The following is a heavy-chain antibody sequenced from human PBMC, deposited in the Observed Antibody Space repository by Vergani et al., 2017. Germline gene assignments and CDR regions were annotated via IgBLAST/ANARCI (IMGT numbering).Heavy chain of an antibody. D-gene: IGHD2-2*01. CDR3: AREGMVVVPAADV. CDR2: ICWDSDCI. J-gene: IGHJ4*02. CDR1: GFTFDDYA. V-gene: IGHV3-9*01. Sequence: EVQLVESGGGLVQPGRSPRLFCSASGFTFDDYALHWVRQAPGKGLEWVSGICWDSDCIGYADSVKGRFTITRDNDKNSRFLQMYSLRAEDTAVYYCAREGMVVVPAADVWGRGTLVTVSS.